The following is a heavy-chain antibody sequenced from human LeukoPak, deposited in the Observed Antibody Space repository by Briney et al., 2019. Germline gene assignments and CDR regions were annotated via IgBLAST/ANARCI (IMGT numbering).Heavy chain of an antibody. J-gene: IGHJ4*02. Sequence: ASVKVSCKASGYTFTSYYMHWGRQAPGQGLEWMGIINPSGGSTSYAQKFQGRVTMTRDTSTSTVYMELSSLRSEDTAVYYCARSGYDSSGQILLDYWGQGTLVTVSS. D-gene: IGHD3-22*01. CDR3: ARSGYDSSGQILLDY. V-gene: IGHV1-46*01. CDR2: INPSGGST. CDR1: GYTFTSYY.